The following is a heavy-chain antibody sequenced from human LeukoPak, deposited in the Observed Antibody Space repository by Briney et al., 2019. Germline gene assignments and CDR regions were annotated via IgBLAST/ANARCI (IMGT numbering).Heavy chain of an antibody. D-gene: IGHD2-15*01. CDR1: GFTFSSYA. CDR3: AKGGYCSGGSCLRHFDY. J-gene: IGHJ4*02. V-gene: IGHV3-30-3*01. CDR2: ISYDGSNK. Sequence: SLRLSCAASGFTFSSYAMHWVRQAPGKGLEWVAVISYDGSNKYYADSVKGRFTISRDNSKNTLYLQMNSLRAEDTAVYYCAKGGYCSGGSCLRHFDYWGQGTLVTVSS.